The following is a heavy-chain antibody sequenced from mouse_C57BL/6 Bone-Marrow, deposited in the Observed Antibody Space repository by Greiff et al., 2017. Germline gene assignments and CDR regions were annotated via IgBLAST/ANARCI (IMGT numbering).Heavy chain of an antibody. J-gene: IGHJ2*01. D-gene: IGHD3-3*01. CDR1: GYTFPSSW. V-gene: IGHV1-50*01. CDR2: IDPSDSDT. CDR3: ARFGLGSDY. Sequence: QVQLQQPGAELVKPGASVKLSCKASGYTFPSSWMQWVKQRPGQGLECIGEIDPSDSDTNYNQKFKGKATLTVDTSSSTAYMQLSSLTSEDSAVYYCARFGLGSDYWGQGTTLTVSS.